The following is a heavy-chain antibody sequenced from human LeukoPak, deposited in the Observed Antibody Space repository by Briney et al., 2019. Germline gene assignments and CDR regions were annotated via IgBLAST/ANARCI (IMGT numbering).Heavy chain of an antibody. J-gene: IGHJ4*02. D-gene: IGHD2-2*01. V-gene: IGHV4-59*01. CDR1: GGSISSYY. CDR2: IYYTGST. Sequence: SETLSLTCTVSGGSISSYYWSWLRQPPGKGLEYIGYIYYTGSTNYNPSLKSRVTISLDTSKNQFSLKLSSVTAADTAVYYCASLGHRFSSHCLDDSWGQGTLVTVSS. CDR3: ASLGHRFSSHCLDDS.